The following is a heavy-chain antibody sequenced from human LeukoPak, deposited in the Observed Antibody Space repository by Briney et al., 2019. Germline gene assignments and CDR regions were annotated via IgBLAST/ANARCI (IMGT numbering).Heavy chain of an antibody. D-gene: IGHD3/OR15-3a*01. J-gene: IGHJ5*02. Sequence: GGSLRLSCAASGFTFSSYAMSWVRQAPGKGLEWVSYISSSSSTIYYADSVKGRFTISRDNAKNPLYLQMNSLRAEDTAVYYCASAPGLYNWFDPWGQGTLVTVSS. V-gene: IGHV3-48*01. CDR1: GFTFSSYA. CDR2: ISSSSSTI. CDR3: ASAPGLYNWFDP.